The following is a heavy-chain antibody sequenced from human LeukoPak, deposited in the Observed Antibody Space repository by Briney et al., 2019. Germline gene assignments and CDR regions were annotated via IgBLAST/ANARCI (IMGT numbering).Heavy chain of an antibody. Sequence: GRSLRLSCAASGFTFSSYAMHWVRQAPGRGLGWGSVVSDDGSNKYYANSVKGRFTISRDKSKNTLHLQMNSLRAEDTAIYYCARDTSFAVGATLDFWGQGTLVTVSS. V-gene: IGHV3-30*04. CDR2: VSDDGSNK. J-gene: IGHJ4*02. CDR3: ARDTSFAVGATLDF. D-gene: IGHD1-26*01. CDR1: GFTFSSYA.